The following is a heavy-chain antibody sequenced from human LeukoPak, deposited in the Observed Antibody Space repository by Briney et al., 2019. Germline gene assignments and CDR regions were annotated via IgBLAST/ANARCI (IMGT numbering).Heavy chain of an antibody. CDR3: ARDYQGRNYYGSGSLDY. V-gene: IGHV3-30-3*01. Sequence: AGGSLRLSCAASGFTLSSYAMHWVRQAPGKGLEWVAVISYDGSNKYYADSVKGRFTISRDNSKNTLYLQMNSLRAEDTAVYYCARDYQGRNYYGSGSLDYWGQGTLVTVSS. CDR1: GFTLSSYA. J-gene: IGHJ4*02. D-gene: IGHD3-10*01. CDR2: ISYDGSNK.